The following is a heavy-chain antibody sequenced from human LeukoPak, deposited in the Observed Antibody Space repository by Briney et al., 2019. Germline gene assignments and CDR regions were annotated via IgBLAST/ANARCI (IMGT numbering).Heavy chain of an antibody. CDR2: IYTSGST. D-gene: IGHD6-6*01. V-gene: IGHV4-4*09. J-gene: IGHJ4*02. CDR1: GGSISSYY. CDR3: ASLSTYSSSTFDY. Sequence: SETLSLTCTVSGGSISSYYWSWIRQPPGKGLEWIGYIYTSGSTNYNPSLKSRVTISVDTSKNQSSLKLSSVTAADTAVYYCASLSTYSSSTFDYWGQGTLVTVSS.